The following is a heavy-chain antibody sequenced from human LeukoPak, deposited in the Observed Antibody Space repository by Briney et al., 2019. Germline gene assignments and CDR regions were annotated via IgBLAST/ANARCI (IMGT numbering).Heavy chain of an antibody. Sequence: SETQSLTCAVYGGSFSGYYWSWIRQPPGKGLEWIGEINHSGSTNYNPSLKSRVTISVDTSKNQFSLKLSSVTAADTAVYYCARGPPYDFWSGYYSRPRPNWFDPWGQGTLVTVSS. D-gene: IGHD3-3*01. CDR1: GGSFSGYY. V-gene: IGHV4-34*01. CDR3: ARGPPYDFWSGYYSRPRPNWFDP. J-gene: IGHJ5*02. CDR2: INHSGST.